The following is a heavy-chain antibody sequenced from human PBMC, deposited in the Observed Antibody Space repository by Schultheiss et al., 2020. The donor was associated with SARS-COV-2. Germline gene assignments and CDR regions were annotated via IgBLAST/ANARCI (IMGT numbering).Heavy chain of an antibody. CDR3: ARVRCSGGSCYLDY. CDR1: GGSISSSSYY. CDR2: IYYSGST. D-gene: IGHD2-15*01. Sequence: SETLSLTCTVSGGSISSSSYYWGWIRQPPGKGLEWIGYIYYSGSTNYNPSLKSRVTISVDTSKNQFSLKLSSVTAADTAVYYCARVRCSGGSCYLDYWGQGTLVTVSS. J-gene: IGHJ4*02. V-gene: IGHV4-61*05.